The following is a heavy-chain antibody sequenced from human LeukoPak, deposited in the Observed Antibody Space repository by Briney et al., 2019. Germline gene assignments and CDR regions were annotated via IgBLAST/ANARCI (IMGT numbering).Heavy chain of an antibody. CDR1: GFTVSSNY. CDR3: ARLDFGDYGVYFFDY. V-gene: IGHV3-66*01. D-gene: IGHD4-17*01. Sequence: PGGSLRLSCAVSGFTVSSNYMSWVRQAPGKGLEWVSAIYSGGTTYYADSVKGRFTISRDNSKNTLYLQMNNLRAEDTAVYYCARLDFGDYGVYFFDYWGQGTLVTVSS. CDR2: IYSGGTT. J-gene: IGHJ4*02.